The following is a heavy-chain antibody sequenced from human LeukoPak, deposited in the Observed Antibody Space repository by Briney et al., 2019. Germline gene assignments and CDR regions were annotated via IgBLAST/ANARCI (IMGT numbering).Heavy chain of an antibody. CDR2: IYYSGST. D-gene: IGHD3-16*01. J-gene: IGHJ4*02. CDR3: ARSPEGAFDD. Sequence: SETLSLTCTVSGGSISSSSYYWGWIRQPPGKGLEWIGSIYYSGSTYYNPSLKSRVTISVDTSKNQFSLKLSSVTAADTAVYYCARSPEGAFDDWGQGTLVTVSS. CDR1: GGSISSSSYY. V-gene: IGHV4-39*01.